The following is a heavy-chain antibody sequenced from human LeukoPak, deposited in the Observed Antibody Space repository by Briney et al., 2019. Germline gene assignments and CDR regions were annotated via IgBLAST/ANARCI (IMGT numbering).Heavy chain of an antibody. CDR1: GYTLTELS. J-gene: IGHJ6*03. V-gene: IGHV1-24*01. Sequence: ASVKVSCKVSGYTLTELSMHWVRQAPGKGLEWMGGFDPEDGETIYAQKFQDRVTITADKSTSTAYMELSSLRSEDTAVYYCARVVGLTGYSSSWYSGYYYYMDVWGKGTTVTVSS. D-gene: IGHD6-13*01. CDR2: FDPEDGET. CDR3: ARVVGLTGYSSSWYSGYYYYMDV.